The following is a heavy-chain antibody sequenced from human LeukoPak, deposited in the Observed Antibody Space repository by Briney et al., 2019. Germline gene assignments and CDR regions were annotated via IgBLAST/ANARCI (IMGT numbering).Heavy chain of an antibody. CDR2: IHHSGGT. J-gene: IGHJ3*01. Sequence: LRLSCAASGFTFSSYSMNWVRQPPGKGLEWIGNIHHSGGTYYNPSLKSRVTISVDRSKNHFSLTLNSVTAADTAAYYCARDLPLAAAAKDVFDLWGQGTLVTVSS. D-gene: IGHD6-13*01. CDR3: ARDLPLAAAAKDVFDL. CDR1: GFTFSSYS. V-gene: IGHV4-30-2*01.